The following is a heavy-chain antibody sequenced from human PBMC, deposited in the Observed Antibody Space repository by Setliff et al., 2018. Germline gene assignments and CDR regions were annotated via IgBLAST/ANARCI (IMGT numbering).Heavy chain of an antibody. J-gene: IGHJ6*02. CDR3: AREAVGEYNFWSGSPWGYYYYGMDV. V-gene: IGHV3-23*01. Sequence: PGGSLRLSCAASGFTFSSYAMRWVRQAPGKGLAWVTAISGSGGSTYYADSVKGRFTISRDNSKNTLYLQMNSLRAEDTAVYYCAREAVGEYNFWSGSPWGYYYYGMDVWGQGTTVTVSS. D-gene: IGHD3-3*01. CDR2: ISGSGGST. CDR1: GFTFSSYA.